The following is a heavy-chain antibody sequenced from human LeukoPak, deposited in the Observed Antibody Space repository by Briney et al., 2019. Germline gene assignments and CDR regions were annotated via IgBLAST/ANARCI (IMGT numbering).Heavy chain of an antibody. V-gene: IGHV4-39*07. D-gene: IGHD6-19*01. CDR2: IFYSGST. CDR1: SGSLSTSNYY. Sequence: SETLSLTCTLSSGSLSTSNYYLGWVRQPPGKAREWVGNIFYSGSTYYSPSLKSRVTISLDTSRNQFSLNLSSVTAADTAVYYCARVSTVAAYYFDYWGQGTVVTVSS. CDR3: ARVSTVAAYYFDY. J-gene: IGHJ4*02.